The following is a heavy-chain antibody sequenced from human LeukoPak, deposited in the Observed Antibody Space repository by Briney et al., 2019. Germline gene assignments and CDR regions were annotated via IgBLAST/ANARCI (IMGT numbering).Heavy chain of an antibody. Sequence: ASVKVSCKASGYTFTSYGISWVRQAPGQGLEWMGWISAYNGNTNYAQKLQGRVTMTTDTSTSTTYMELRSLRSDDTAVYYCARDRSYYGSGSLFDYWGQGTLVTVSS. CDR2: ISAYNGNT. J-gene: IGHJ4*02. CDR3: ARDRSYYGSGSLFDY. D-gene: IGHD3-10*01. V-gene: IGHV1-18*01. CDR1: GYTFTSYG.